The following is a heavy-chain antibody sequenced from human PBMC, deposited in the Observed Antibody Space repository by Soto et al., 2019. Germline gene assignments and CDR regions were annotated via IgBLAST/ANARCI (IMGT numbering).Heavy chain of an antibody. J-gene: IGHJ4*02. CDR2: ISAYNGNT. CDR1: GYTFTSYG. Sequence: GXSVKVSCKASGYTFTSYGISWVRQAPGQGLEWMGWISAYNGNTNYAQKLQGRVTMTTDTSTSTAYMELRSLRSDDTAVYYCARSYYYDSSGYSPGDYWGQGTLVTVSS. CDR3: ARSYYYDSSGYSPGDY. D-gene: IGHD3-22*01. V-gene: IGHV1-18*01.